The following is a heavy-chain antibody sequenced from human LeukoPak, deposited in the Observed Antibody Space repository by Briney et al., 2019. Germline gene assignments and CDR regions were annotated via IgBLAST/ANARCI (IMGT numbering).Heavy chain of an antibody. V-gene: IGHV1-2*02. CDR1: GYTFTGYY. Sequence: ASVKVSCKASGYTFTGYYMHWVRQAPGQGLEWMGWINPNSGGTNYAQKFQGRVTMTRDTSISTAYMELRSLRSDDTAVYYCARAVYSSSSNYFDYWGQGTLVTVSS. CDR2: INPNSGGT. CDR3: ARAVYSSSSNYFDY. D-gene: IGHD6-6*01. J-gene: IGHJ4*02.